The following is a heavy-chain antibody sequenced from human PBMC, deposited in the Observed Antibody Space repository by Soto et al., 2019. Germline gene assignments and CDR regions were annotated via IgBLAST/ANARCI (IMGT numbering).Heavy chain of an antibody. V-gene: IGHV3-13*01. CDR2: IGTVGDT. D-gene: IGHD2-8*01. Sequence: LRLSCAASGFTFSTYDMHWVRQATGKGLEWVSAIGTVGDTYYLDSVKGRFTISRENAKNSLYLQMNSLRAGDTAVYYCARGRSNQYESSPPPRFDPWGRGTLVTVSS. CDR3: ARGRSNQYESSPPPRFDP. CDR1: GFTFSTYD. J-gene: IGHJ5*02.